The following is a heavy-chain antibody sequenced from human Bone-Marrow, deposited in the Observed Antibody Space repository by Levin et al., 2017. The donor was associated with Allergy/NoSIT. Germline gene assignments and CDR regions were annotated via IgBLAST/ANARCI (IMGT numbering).Heavy chain of an antibody. J-gene: IGHJ4*02. D-gene: IGHD1-26*01. CDR3: AKDLRSNTWYFDS. CDR1: GFTFRTYA. Sequence: QPGGSLRLSCEASGFTFRTYAMTWVRQAPGKGLEWVSVISGGSGFNTYYAGSVKGRFTISRDNSENTLYLQMNSLGADDTAVYYCAKDLRSNTWYFDSWGQGTLVTVSS. CDR2: ISGGSGFNT. V-gene: IGHV3-23*01.